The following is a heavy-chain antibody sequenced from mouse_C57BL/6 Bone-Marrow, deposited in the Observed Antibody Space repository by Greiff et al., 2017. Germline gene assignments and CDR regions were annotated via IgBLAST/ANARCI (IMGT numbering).Heavy chain of an antibody. D-gene: IGHD1-1*01. V-gene: IGHV3-6*01. CDR2: ISYDGSN. J-gene: IGHJ1*03. CDR1: GYSITGCYY. CDR3: ARDYYCSSSHGYFDV. Sequence: EVKLMESGPGLVKPSQSLSLTCSVTGYSITGCYYWNLIRQFPGNKLEWMGYISYDGSNNYNPSLKNRISITRDTSNNQFFLKLNSVSTEDTATYNGARDYYCSSSHGYFDVWGTGTTVTVSS.